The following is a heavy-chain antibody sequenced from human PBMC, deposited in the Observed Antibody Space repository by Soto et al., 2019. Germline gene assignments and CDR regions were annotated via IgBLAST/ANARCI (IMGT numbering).Heavy chain of an antibody. D-gene: IGHD3-22*01. CDR1: GFTFSSYG. CDR3: AKDRTITMIVPRGYGIDV. V-gene: IGHV3-30*18. CDR2: ISYDGSNK. Sequence: QVQLVESGGGVVQPGRSLRLSCAASGFTFSSYGMHWVRQAPGKGLEWVAVISYDGSNKYYADSVKGRFTISRDNSKNTLYLQMNSLRAEDTAVYYCAKDRTITMIVPRGYGIDVWGQGTTVTVSS. J-gene: IGHJ6*02.